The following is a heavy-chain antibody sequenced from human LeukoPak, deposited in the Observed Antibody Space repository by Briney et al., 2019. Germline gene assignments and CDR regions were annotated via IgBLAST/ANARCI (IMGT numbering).Heavy chain of an antibody. CDR2: INSGGSNT. V-gene: IGHV3-74*01. CDR1: GFSFSDYW. J-gene: IGHJ3*02. Sequence: GGSLRLSCAASGFSFSDYWMHWVRQAPGKGLVWVSRINSGGSNTNYADSVKGRFTISRDNAKNSLYLQMNSLRAEDTAVYCCARDREGSYYYGSGSYYSAFDIWGQGTMVTVSS. CDR3: ARDREGSYYYGSGSYYSAFDI. D-gene: IGHD3-10*01.